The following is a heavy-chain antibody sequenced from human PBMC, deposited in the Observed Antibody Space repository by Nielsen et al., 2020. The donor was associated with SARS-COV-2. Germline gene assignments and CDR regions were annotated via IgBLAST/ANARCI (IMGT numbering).Heavy chain of an antibody. J-gene: IGHJ4*02. Sequence: GSLRLSCTVSGYSISSDYYWGWIRQPPGKGLEWIGSIYYSGSTYYNPSLKSRVTISVDTSKNQFSLKLSSVTAADTAVYYCASASTTVIKSAWVYWGQGTLVTVSS. D-gene: IGHD4-23*01. CDR2: IYYSGST. CDR3: ASASTTVIKSAWVY. V-gene: IGHV4-38-2*02. CDR1: GYSISSDYY.